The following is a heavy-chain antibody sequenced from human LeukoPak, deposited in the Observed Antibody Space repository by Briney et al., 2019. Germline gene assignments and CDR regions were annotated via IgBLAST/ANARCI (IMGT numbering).Heavy chain of an antibody. J-gene: IGHJ5*02. D-gene: IGHD4-17*01. CDR3: AKDDYGDYDPDNWFDP. Sequence: ASVNDSCKASGYTFTSYDINWVRQATGQGLEWMGWMNPNSGNTGYAQKFQGRVTMTRNTSISTAYMELSSLRSEDAAVYYCAKDDYGDYDPDNWFDPWGQGTLVTVSS. V-gene: IGHV1-8*01. CDR1: GYTFTSYD. CDR2: MNPNSGNT.